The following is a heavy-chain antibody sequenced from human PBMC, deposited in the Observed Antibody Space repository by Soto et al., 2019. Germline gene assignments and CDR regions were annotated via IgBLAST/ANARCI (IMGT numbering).Heavy chain of an antibody. V-gene: IGHV4-4*02. Sequence: SETLSLTCAVSGGSISSSNWWSWVRQPPGKGLEWIGEIYHSGSTNYNPSLKSRVTISVDKSKNQFSLKLSSVTAADTAVYYCARRGVGCSGGSCSYGMDVWGQGTTVTVSS. J-gene: IGHJ6*02. CDR2: IYHSGST. CDR1: GGSISSSNW. D-gene: IGHD2-15*01. CDR3: ARRGVGCSGGSCSYGMDV.